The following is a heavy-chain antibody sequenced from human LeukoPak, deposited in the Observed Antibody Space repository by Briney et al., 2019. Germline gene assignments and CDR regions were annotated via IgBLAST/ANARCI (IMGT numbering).Heavy chain of an antibody. J-gene: IGHJ4*02. CDR1: GFTFSSYA. CDR3: SRAPITSPFYFDY. D-gene: IGHD2-2*01. CDR2: INWSGGST. V-gene: IGHV3-20*04. Sequence: GGSLRLSCAASGFTFSSYAMSWLRQVPGKGLEWVSGINWSGGSTGYADPLRGRFTISRDNAKNSLYLQMDSLRAEDTALYYCSRAPITSPFYFDYWGQGTLVTVSS.